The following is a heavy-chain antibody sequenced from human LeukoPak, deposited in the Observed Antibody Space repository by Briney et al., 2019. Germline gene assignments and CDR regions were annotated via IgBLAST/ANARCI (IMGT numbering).Heavy chain of an antibody. V-gene: IGHV3-30*02. CDR1: GFTFRSYG. CDR2: IRYDGSNK. Sequence: GGSLRLSCAASGFTFRSYGMHWVRQAPGKGLVWVAFIRYDGSNKYYTDSVKGRFTISRDNSNNTLYLQMNSLRAEDTAVYYCAKDGDGYYGSGSYSEYWGQGTLVTVSS. J-gene: IGHJ4*02. CDR3: AKDGDGYYGSGSYSEY. D-gene: IGHD3-10*01.